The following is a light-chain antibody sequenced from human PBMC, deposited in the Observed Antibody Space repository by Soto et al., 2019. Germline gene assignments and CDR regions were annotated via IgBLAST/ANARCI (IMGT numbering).Light chain of an antibody. CDR3: SSYTRTSTRV. J-gene: IGLJ2*01. CDR2: DVS. V-gene: IGLV2-14*01. Sequence: QSVLTQPASVSGSPGQSITISCTGTSSDVGGYNYVSWYQQHPGKAPKLMIYDVSNWPSGVSDRFSGSKSGNTASLTIAGLQPEDEADYYCSSYTRTSTRVFGGGTKLTV. CDR1: SSDVGGYNY.